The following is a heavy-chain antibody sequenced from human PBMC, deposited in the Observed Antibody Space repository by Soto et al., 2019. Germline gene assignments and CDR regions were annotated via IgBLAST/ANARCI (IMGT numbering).Heavy chain of an antibody. CDR2: ISGNGDNT. V-gene: IGHV3-23*01. CDR1: GFTFSSYA. D-gene: IGHD1-26*01. J-gene: IGHJ5*01. Sequence: PGGSLRLSCAASGFTFSSYAMSWVRQAPGTGLEWVSSISGNGDNTFYADSVKGRITISRDNFKNTLYLQMNNLRAEDTAVYYCAKGKISTTSSTSFDSWGQGTLVTVSS. CDR3: AKGKISTTSSTSFDS.